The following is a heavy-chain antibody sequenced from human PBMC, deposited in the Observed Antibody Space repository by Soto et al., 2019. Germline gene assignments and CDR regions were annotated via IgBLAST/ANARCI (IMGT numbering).Heavy chain of an antibody. D-gene: IGHD3-22*01. CDR1: GYTFTSYY. CDR2: INPSGGST. V-gene: IGHV1-46*03. Sequence: ASVKVSCKASGYTFTSYYIHWVRQAPGQGLEWMGIINPSGGSTSYAQKFQGRVTMTRDTSTSTVYMELSSLRSEDTAVYYCARLKGLYDSSGYYPEGAFDIWGQGTMVTVSS. J-gene: IGHJ3*02. CDR3: ARLKGLYDSSGYYPEGAFDI.